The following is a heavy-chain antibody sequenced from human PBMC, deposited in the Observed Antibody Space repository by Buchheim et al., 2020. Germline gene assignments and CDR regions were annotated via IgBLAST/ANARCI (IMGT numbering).Heavy chain of an antibody. Sequence: QLQLQESGPGLVKPSETLSLTCTVSGGSISSSSYYWGWIRQPPGKGLEWIGSIYYSGSTYYNPSLKSRVTMSVDTSKNQFSLKLSSVTAADTAVYYCGRESYYLDYYYGMDVWGQGTT. D-gene: IGHD1-26*01. J-gene: IGHJ6*02. CDR3: GRESYYLDYYYGMDV. V-gene: IGHV4-39*01. CDR2: IYYSGST. CDR1: GGSISSSSYY.